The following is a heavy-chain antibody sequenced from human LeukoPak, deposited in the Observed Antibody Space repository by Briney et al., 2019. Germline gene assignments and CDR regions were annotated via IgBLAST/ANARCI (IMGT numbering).Heavy chain of an antibody. CDR3: ARIGTRRGFPYYYYYMDV. CDR2: ISAYNGNT. J-gene: IGHJ6*03. Sequence: ASVKVSCKASGYTFTSYGISWVRQAPGQGLEWMGWISAYNGNTNYAQKLQGRVTMTTDTSTSTAYMELRSLRSDDTAVYYCARIGTRRGFPYYYYYMDVWGKGITVTISS. V-gene: IGHV1-18*01. CDR1: GYTFTSYG. D-gene: IGHD1-14*01.